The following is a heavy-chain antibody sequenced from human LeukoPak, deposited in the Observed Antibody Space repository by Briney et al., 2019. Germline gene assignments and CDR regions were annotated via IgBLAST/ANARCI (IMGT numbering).Heavy chain of an antibody. Sequence: PGGSLRLSCAASGFTFSSYAMSWVRQAPGKGLEWVSAISGSGGSTYYADSVKGRFTISRDNSKNTLYLQMNSLRAEDTAVYYCAKDPYCSSTSCYGAFDIWGQGTTVTVSS. J-gene: IGHJ3*02. CDR3: AKDPYCSSTSCYGAFDI. CDR2: ISGSGGST. CDR1: GFTFSSYA. V-gene: IGHV3-23*01. D-gene: IGHD2-2*01.